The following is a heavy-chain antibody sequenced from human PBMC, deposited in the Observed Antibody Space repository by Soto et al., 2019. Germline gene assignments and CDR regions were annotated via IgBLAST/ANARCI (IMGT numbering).Heavy chain of an antibody. CDR2: IYYSGST. D-gene: IGHD6-19*01. CDR1: GGSISSSSYY. V-gene: IGHV4-39*01. J-gene: IGHJ5*02. CDR3: ARLVRVAVAGTAGWFDP. Sequence: SETLSLTCTVSGGSISSSSYYWGWIRQPPGKGLEWIGSIYYSGSTYYNQSLKSRVTISVDTSKNQFSLKLSSVTAADTAVYYCARLVRVAVAGTAGWFDPWGQGTLVTVSS.